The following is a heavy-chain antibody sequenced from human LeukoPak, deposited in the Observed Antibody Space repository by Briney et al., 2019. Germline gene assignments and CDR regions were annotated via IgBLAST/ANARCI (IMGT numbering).Heavy chain of an antibody. CDR3: AKSNKVSALYGDYGTPIDSNFDY. CDR1: GFTFSSYA. V-gene: IGHV3-23*01. Sequence: PGGSLRLSCAASGFTFSSYAMSWVRQAPGKGLEWVSAISGSGGSTYYADSVKGRFTISRDNSKNTLYLQMNSLRAEDTAVYYCAKSNKVSALYGDYGTPIDSNFDYWGQGTLVTVSS. J-gene: IGHJ4*02. CDR2: ISGSGGST. D-gene: IGHD4-17*01.